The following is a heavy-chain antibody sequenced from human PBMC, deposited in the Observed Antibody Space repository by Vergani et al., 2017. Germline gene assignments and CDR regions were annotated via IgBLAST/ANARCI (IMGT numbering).Heavy chain of an antibody. CDR1: GGTFSSYA. V-gene: IGHV1-69*04. CDR3: ARGYYGSGSYYKVRKAYYYYMDV. Sequence: QVQLVQSGAEVKKPGSSVKVSCKASGGTFSSYATSWVRQAPGQGLEWMGRIIPILGIANYAQKFQGRVPIAADKSTSTAYMELSSLRSEDTAVYYCARGYYGSGSYYKVRKAYYYYMDVWGKGTTVTVSS. J-gene: IGHJ6*03. CDR2: IIPILGIA. D-gene: IGHD3-10*01.